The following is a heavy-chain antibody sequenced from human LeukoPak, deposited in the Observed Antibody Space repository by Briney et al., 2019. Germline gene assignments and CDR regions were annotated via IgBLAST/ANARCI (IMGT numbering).Heavy chain of an antibody. Sequence: GGSLRLSCAASGFTVSSNYMSWVRQAPGKGLEWVSVIYSGGSTYYADSVKGRFTISRDNSKNTLYLQMNSLRAEVTAVYYCATPGSGSYYSPYYGMDVWGQGTTVTVSS. CDR2: IYSGGST. CDR3: ATPGSGSYYSPYYGMDV. D-gene: IGHD3-10*01. CDR1: GFTVSSNY. J-gene: IGHJ6*02. V-gene: IGHV3-66*01.